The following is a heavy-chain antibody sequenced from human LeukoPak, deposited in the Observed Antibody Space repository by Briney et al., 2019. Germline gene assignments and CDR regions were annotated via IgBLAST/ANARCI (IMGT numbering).Heavy chain of an antibody. CDR3: ARQDGSSWSFWCDYFDY. CDR1: GGSISSSSYY. J-gene: IGHJ4*02. CDR2: IYYSGST. D-gene: IGHD6-6*01. V-gene: IGHV4-39*01. Sequence: PSETLSLTCTVSGGSISSSSYYWGWIRQPPGKGLEWIGCIYYSGSTYYNPPLKSRVTISVDTSKNQFSLKLSSVTAADTAVYYCARQDGSSWSFWCDYFDYWGQGTLVTVSS.